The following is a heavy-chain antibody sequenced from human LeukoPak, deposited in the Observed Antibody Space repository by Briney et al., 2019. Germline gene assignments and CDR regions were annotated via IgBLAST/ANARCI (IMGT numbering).Heavy chain of an antibody. V-gene: IGHV4-39*01. D-gene: IGHD6-13*01. CDR3: ARHDQGIAAAEYFQH. Sequence: PSETLSLTCTVSGGSISSSSYYWGWIRQPPGKGLEWIGSIYYSGSTYYNPSLKSRVTISVDTSKNQFSLKLSSVTAADTAVYYCARHDQGIAAAEYFQHWGQGTLVTVSS. CDR1: GGSISSSSYY. CDR2: IYYSGST. J-gene: IGHJ1*01.